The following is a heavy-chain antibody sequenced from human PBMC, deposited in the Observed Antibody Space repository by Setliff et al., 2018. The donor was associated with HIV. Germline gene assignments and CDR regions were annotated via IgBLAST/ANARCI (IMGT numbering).Heavy chain of an antibody. J-gene: IGHJ5*02. CDR2: IIPMYDTR. CDR3: ARVGRSVTGP. D-gene: IGHD6-19*01. V-gene: IGHV1-69*13. CDR1: GGTFSSFV. Sequence: SVKVSCKTSGGTFSSFVITWVRQAPGQGLEWMGGIIPMYDTRNYAQKFQGRVTITADESTSTAYMELSSLRSDDTAVYYCARVGRSVTGPWGQGTLVTVSS.